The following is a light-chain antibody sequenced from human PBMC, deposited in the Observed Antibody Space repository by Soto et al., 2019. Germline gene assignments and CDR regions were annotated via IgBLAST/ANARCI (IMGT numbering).Light chain of an antibody. J-gene: IGKJ1*01. V-gene: IGKV1-5*01. CDR2: DAS. CDR3: QQYNSYSGT. CDR1: QSISSW. Sequence: DLQMTQSPSNLSASVGDRVTITCRASQSISSWLAWYQQKPGKAPKLLIYDASSLESGVPSRFSGSGSGTEFTLTISSLQPDDVATYYCQQYNSYSGTFGQGTKVDI.